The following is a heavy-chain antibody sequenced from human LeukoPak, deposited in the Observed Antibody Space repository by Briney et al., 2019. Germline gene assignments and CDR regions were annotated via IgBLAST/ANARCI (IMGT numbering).Heavy chain of an antibody. J-gene: IGHJ5*02. Sequence: SETLSLTCTVSGGSISSSSYYWGWIRQPPGKGLEWIGSIYYSGSTYYNPSLKSRVTISVDTSKNQFSLKLSSVTAADTAVYYCARTHYYDSSGQNNWFDPWGQGTLVTVSS. V-gene: IGHV4-39*07. D-gene: IGHD3-22*01. CDR2: IYYSGST. CDR3: ARTHYYDSSGQNNWFDP. CDR1: GGSISSSSYY.